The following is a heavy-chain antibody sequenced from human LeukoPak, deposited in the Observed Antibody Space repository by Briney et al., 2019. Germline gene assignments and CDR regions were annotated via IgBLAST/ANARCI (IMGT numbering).Heavy chain of an antibody. J-gene: IGHJ4*02. Sequence: GGSLRLSCAASGFTFSSYSMTWVRQAPGKGLEWVSSISSGSKYIYNADSVKGRFTISRDNARNSLYLQMNGLRAEDTAVYYCARALSYSYGSMDFWGQGTLVIVSS. V-gene: IGHV3-21*01. CDR1: GFTFSSYS. CDR3: ARALSYSYGSMDF. CDR2: ISSGSKYI. D-gene: IGHD5-18*01.